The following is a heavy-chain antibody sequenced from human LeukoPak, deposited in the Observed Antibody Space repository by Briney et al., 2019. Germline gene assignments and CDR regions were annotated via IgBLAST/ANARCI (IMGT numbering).Heavy chain of an antibody. Sequence: ASVKVSCKTSGDTFSSYDINWVRQATGQGLEWMGWMNPNSGNTGFAQKFQGRVTITRNTSISTAYMELSSLSPEDTAVYYCARYYSDTTGYYTRGGDYWGQGTLVTVSS. V-gene: IGHV1-8*01. D-gene: IGHD3-22*01. CDR3: ARYYSDTTGYYTRGGDY. CDR1: GDTFSSYD. J-gene: IGHJ4*02. CDR2: MNPNSGNT.